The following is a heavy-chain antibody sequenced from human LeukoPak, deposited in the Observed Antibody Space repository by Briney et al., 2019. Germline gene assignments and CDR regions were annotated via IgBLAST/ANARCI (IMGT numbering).Heavy chain of an antibody. J-gene: IGHJ6*03. CDR1: GYTLTELS. CDR3: ATTVRRYYFYYYMDV. Sequence: DSVKVSCTVSGYTLTELSMHWVRQPPGKGLEWMGGFDPEDGETIYAQKFQGRVTMTEDTSTETAYMELRSLRSEDTAVYYCATTVRRYYFYYYMDVWGEGNTVTVSS. CDR2: FDPEDGET. V-gene: IGHV1-24*01.